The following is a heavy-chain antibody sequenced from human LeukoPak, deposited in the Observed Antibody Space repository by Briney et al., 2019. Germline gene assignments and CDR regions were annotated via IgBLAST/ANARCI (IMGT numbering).Heavy chain of an antibody. Sequence: SETLSLTCTVSVGSISSYYWSWIRQPAGKGLGWIGRVYTSGSTNYNPSLKSRVTMSVDTSKNLFSLRLSSETAADTAVYYCAREAYYDILTGYYSNWFDPWGQGTLVTVSS. V-gene: IGHV4-4*07. D-gene: IGHD3-9*01. CDR1: VGSISSYY. J-gene: IGHJ5*02. CDR3: AREAYYDILTGYYSNWFDP. CDR2: VYTSGST.